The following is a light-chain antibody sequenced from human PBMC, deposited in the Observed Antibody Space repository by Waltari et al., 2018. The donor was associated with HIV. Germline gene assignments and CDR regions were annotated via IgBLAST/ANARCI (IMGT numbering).Light chain of an antibody. CDR1: GAAIGAYNY. V-gene: IGLV2-14*03. CDR2: DVT. CDR3: SSYTTFNTVI. Sequence: QSALTQPASVSGSPGQSITPSCAGPGAAIGAYNYVAWYQKLPDSVPKLIIYDVTSRPSGISDRFSASKSVNASSLTISGLQAEDEGDYYCSSYTTFNTVIFGGGTKLTVL. J-gene: IGLJ2*01.